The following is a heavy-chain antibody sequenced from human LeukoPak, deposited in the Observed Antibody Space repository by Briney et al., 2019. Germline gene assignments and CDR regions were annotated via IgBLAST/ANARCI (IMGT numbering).Heavy chain of an antibody. J-gene: IGHJ5*02. D-gene: IGHD2-2*01. CDR2: IKQDGSEK. V-gene: IGHV3-7*01. Sequence: GGSLRLSCAASGFTFSSYWMSWVRQAPGKGLEWVANIKQDGSEKYYVDSVKGRFTISRDNAKNPLYLQMNSLRAEDTAVYYCARRGPEIVVVPAAATPKNWFDPWGQGTLVTVSS. CDR3: ARRGPEIVVVPAAATPKNWFDP. CDR1: GFTFSSYW.